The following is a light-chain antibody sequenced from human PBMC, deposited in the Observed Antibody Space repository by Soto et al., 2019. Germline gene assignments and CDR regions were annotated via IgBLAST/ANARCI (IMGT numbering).Light chain of an antibody. J-gene: IGLJ1*01. Sequence: QSVLTQPPSVSGSPGQSVTISCTGTSSDIGDYNRVSWYQQPPNTAPKLMIFEVNNRPSGVPDRFSGSKSGNTASLTISGLQAEDEADYYCSSYTSSSTYVFGTGTKVTVL. CDR3: SSYTSSSTYV. CDR1: SSDIGDYNR. V-gene: IGLV2-18*02. CDR2: EVN.